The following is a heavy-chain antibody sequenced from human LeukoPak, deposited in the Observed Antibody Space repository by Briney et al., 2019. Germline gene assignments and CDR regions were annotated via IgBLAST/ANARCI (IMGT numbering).Heavy chain of an antibody. Sequence: ASVKVSCKASGYTFTSYDINWVRQATGQGLEWMGWMNPNSGNTGYAQKFQGRVTMTRNTSISTAYMELSSLRSEDTAVYYCARDEGDYGDFDLWGRGTLVTVSS. V-gene: IGHV1-8*01. D-gene: IGHD2-21*01. J-gene: IGHJ2*01. CDR3: ARDEGDYGDFDL. CDR2: MNPNSGNT. CDR1: GYTFTSYD.